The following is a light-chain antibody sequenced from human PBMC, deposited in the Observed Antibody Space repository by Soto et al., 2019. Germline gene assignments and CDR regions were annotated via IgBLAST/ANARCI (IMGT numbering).Light chain of an antibody. CDR3: SSYASSSPYV. V-gene: IGLV2-11*01. J-gene: IGLJ1*01. CDR2: DVS. CDR1: SSDVGGYNY. Sequence: QSVLTQPRSVSGSPGQSVTISCTGTSSDVGGYNYVSWYQQYPGKAPKFMIYDVSKRPSGVPDRFSGSKSGNTASLTISGLQAEDEADYYCSSYASSSPYVFGTGTKVIV.